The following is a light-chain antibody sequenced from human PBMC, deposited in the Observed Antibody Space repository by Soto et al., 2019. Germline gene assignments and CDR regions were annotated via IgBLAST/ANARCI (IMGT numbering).Light chain of an antibody. J-gene: IGLJ3*02. CDR2: EAI. CDR3: CSYAGSSSFVV. V-gene: IGLV2-23*02. CDR1: SSDVGSYDL. Sequence: QSALTQPASVSASPGQSITISCTGVSSDVGSYDLVSWYQHHPGKTPKLIIYEAIKRPSGVSVRFSASKSGNTASLTISGLQADDEADYYCCSYAGSSSFVVFGGGTKLTVL.